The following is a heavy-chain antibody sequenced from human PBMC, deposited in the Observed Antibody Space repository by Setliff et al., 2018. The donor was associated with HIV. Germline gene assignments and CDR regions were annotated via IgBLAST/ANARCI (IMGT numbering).Heavy chain of an antibody. D-gene: IGHD6-19*01. CDR1: GYSFTSYW. J-gene: IGHJ6*03. V-gene: IGHV5-51*01. CDR2: IYPGDSDT. CDR3: ARLRSGIAVAGPYYYYYMDV. Sequence: GESLKISCKGSGYSFTSYWIGWVRQMPGKGLEWMGIIYPGDSDTRYSPSFQGQVTISADKSISTAYLQWSSLKASDTAIYYCARLRSGIAVAGPYYYYYMDVWGKGTTVTVSS.